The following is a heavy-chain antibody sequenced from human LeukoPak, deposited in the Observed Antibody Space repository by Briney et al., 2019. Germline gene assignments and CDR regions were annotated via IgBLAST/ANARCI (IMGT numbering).Heavy chain of an antibody. Sequence: GGSLRLSCAASVFTFRNSWMSWVRQTPGKGLELVANIKPDGGEKHYVDSVKGRFTISRDNARNSLDLQMSSLTAEDTAMYYCARGVWSSRNAFDLWGQGTMVTVSS. CDR3: ARGVWSSRNAFDL. J-gene: IGHJ3*01. CDR2: IKPDGGEK. CDR1: VFTFRNSW. D-gene: IGHD2-21*01. V-gene: IGHV3-7*01.